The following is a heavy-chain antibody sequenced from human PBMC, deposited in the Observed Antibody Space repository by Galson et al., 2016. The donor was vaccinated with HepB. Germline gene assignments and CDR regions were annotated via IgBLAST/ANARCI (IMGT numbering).Heavy chain of an antibody. CDR2: INQDGSVR. D-gene: IGHD3-16*01. Sequence: SLRLSCAASGFSFSSLWMSWVRQAPGKGPEWVAIINQDGSVRNYVDSVKGRITNSRDNSKNTLYLQMNSLRAEDTAVYYWSRNPPAVALGPWGWGQGILVPLSS. CDR3: SRNPPAVALGPWG. CDR1: GFSFSSLW. J-gene: IGHJ4*02. V-gene: IGHV3-7*03.